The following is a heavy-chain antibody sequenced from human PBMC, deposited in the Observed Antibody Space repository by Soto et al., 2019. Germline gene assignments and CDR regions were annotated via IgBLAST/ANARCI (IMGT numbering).Heavy chain of an antibody. CDR2: IYYSGST. CDR1: GGSISSGGYY. CDR3: ARSPFYGDYDY. Sequence: SSETLSLTCTVSGGSISSGGYYWSWIRQHPGKGLEWIGYIYYSGSTYYNPSLKSRVTISVDTSKNQFSLKLSSVTAADTAVYYCARSPFYGDYDYWGQGTLVTVSS. V-gene: IGHV4-31*03. D-gene: IGHD4-17*01. J-gene: IGHJ4*02.